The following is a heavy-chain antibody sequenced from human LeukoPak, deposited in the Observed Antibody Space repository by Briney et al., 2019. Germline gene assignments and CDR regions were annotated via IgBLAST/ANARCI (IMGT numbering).Heavy chain of an antibody. D-gene: IGHD5-18*01. V-gene: IGHV3-23*01. CDR1: GFTFSSYA. CDR3: AKDRWIQLWSSGYFDY. Sequence: PGGSLRLSCAASGFTFSSYAMSWVRQAPGKGLEWVSAISGSGGSTYYADSVKGRFTISRDNSKNTLYLQMNSLRAEDTAVYYCAKDRWIQLWSSGYFDYWGQGTLVTVSS. CDR2: ISGSGGST. J-gene: IGHJ4*02.